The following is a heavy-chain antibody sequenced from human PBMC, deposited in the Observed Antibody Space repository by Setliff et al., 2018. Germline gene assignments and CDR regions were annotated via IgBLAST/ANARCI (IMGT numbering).Heavy chain of an antibody. Sequence: GGSLRLSCVASGLPFSNSNMNWVRQAPGEGLEWVSSISSISNYIYYADSVKGRFTISRDNAKNSLFLEMNSLTVDDTALYYCVRDISSASGILDFWGQGTLVTVSS. CDR3: VRDISSASGILDF. V-gene: IGHV3-21*04. CDR1: GLPFSNSN. J-gene: IGHJ4*02. D-gene: IGHD3-3*01. CDR2: ISSISNYI.